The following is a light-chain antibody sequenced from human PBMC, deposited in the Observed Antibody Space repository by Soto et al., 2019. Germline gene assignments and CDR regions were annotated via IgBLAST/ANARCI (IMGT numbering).Light chain of an antibody. V-gene: IGLV1-40*01. CDR2: GNS. Sequence: QSVLTQRPSVSGAPGQRVTISCTGSSFNIGAGYDVHWYQQLPGTAPKLLIYGNSNRPSGVPDRFSGSKSGTSASLAITGLQAEDEADYYCQSYDSSLSGSVFGGGTKLTLL. J-gene: IGLJ3*02. CDR1: SFNIGAGYD. CDR3: QSYDSSLSGSV.